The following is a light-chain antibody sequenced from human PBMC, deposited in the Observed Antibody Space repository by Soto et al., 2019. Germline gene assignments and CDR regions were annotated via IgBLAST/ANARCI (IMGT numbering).Light chain of an antibody. CDR3: QQRGLWYT. V-gene: IGKV3-11*01. J-gene: IGKJ2*01. CDR1: QSIGSY. CDR2: DVS. Sequence: EIVLTQSPATLSLSPGERATLSCRASQSIGSYLAWYQQKPGQAPRLLTYDVSNRATGIPARFGGSGSGTDFTLTISSVEPEDFAVYYWQQRGLWYTFGQGIKLEMK.